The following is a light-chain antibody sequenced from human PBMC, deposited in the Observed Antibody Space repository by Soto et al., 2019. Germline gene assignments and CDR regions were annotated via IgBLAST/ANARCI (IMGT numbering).Light chain of an antibody. J-gene: IGKJ5*01. CDR2: DAS. CDR1: QSISRW. CDR3: QQYNSFSLIT. Sequence: DIQMTQSPSTLSASVVYTFTITSRPSQSISRWLAWYQQKPGKAPKILISDASILENGVPSRFSGTGSGTEFTLTISNLQPDDFATYFCQQYNSFSLITFGQGTRLEIK. V-gene: IGKV1-5*01.